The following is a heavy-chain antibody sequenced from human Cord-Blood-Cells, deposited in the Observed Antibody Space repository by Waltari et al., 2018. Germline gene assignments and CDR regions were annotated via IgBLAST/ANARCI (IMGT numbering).Heavy chain of an antibody. V-gene: IGHV4-4*02. CDR3: ARVGITIFGVVTSYNWFDP. CDR1: GGSISSSNW. CDR2: IYHSGST. D-gene: IGHD3-3*01. J-gene: IGHJ5*02. Sequence: QVQLQESGPGLVKPSGALSLTCAVSGGSISSSNWWSWVRQPPGKGLEWIGEIYHSGSTNYNPSLKSRVTISVDKSKNQFSLKLSSVTAADTAVYYCARVGITIFGVVTSYNWFDPWGQGTLVTVSS.